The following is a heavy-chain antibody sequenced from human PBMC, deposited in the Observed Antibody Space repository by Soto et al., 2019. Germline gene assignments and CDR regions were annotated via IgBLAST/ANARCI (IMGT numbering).Heavy chain of an antibody. Sequence: PSETLSLTCTVSGGSISSGGYYWSWIRQHPGKGLEWIGYIYYSGSTYYNPSLKSRVTISVDTSKNQFSLKLSSVTAADTAVYYCARGGLAIPSPQDYYYYYYMDVWGKGTTVT. CDR2: IYYSGST. D-gene: IGHD5-12*01. J-gene: IGHJ6*03. CDR3: ARGGLAIPSPQDYYYYYYMDV. CDR1: GGSISSGGYY. V-gene: IGHV4-31*03.